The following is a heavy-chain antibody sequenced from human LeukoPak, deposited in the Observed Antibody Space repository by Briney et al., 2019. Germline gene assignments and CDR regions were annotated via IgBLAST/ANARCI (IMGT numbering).Heavy chain of an antibody. CDR3: AKTRSGSGYSDSHY. J-gene: IGHJ4*02. CDR2: ISGSGDSP. CDR1: GFTFSTYA. V-gene: IGHV3-23*01. D-gene: IGHD3-22*01. Sequence: PGGSLRLSCAASGFTFSTYAMSWIRQAPGKGLEWVSSISGSGDSPYYANSVKGRFTMSRDNSKNTLYLQMNSLSAEDTAVYFCAKTRSGSGYSDSHYWGQGTLVTVSS.